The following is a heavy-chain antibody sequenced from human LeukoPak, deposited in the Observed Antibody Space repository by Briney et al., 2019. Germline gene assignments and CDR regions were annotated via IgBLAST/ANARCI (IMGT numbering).Heavy chain of an antibody. D-gene: IGHD3-22*01. Sequence: PSETLSLTCAVSGGSISSYSWSWIRQPPGKGLEWIGYIYYSGSTNYNPSLKSRVTVSVDTSKNQFSLKLTSVTAADTAVYYCARHGGATVIAGFPHAFDIWGQGTMVTVSS. CDR2: IYYSGST. J-gene: IGHJ3*02. V-gene: IGHV4-59*08. CDR3: ARHGGATVIAGFPHAFDI. CDR1: GGSISSYS.